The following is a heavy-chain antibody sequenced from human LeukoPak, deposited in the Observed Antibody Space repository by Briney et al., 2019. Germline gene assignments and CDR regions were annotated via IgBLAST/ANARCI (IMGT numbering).Heavy chain of an antibody. CDR1: GGSISSYY. CDR3: ARSQGTIPDSVPLDI. V-gene: IGHV4-59*01. CDR2: IYYSGST. Sequence: SETLSLTCTVSGGSISSYYWSWIRQPPGKGLEWIGYIYYSGSTNYNPSLKSRVTISVDTSKNQFSLKLSSVTAADTAVYYCARSQGTIPDSVPLDIWGQGTMVTVSS. D-gene: IGHD5/OR15-5a*01. J-gene: IGHJ3*02.